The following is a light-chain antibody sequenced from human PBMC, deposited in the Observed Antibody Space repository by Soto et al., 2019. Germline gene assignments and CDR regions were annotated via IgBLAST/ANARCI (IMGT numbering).Light chain of an antibody. J-gene: IGLJ1*01. Sequence: QSVLTQPPSVSGAPGQRVIISCTGSSSNIGAGRDVHWYRQFPGEAPKFLISDSNHRPSGVPDRFSVSKSGASASLAITGLRPEDEGDYFCQSYGTSLSGPYVFGTGTKLTVL. V-gene: IGLV1-40*01. CDR1: SSNIGAGRD. CDR2: DSN. CDR3: QSYGTSLSGPYV.